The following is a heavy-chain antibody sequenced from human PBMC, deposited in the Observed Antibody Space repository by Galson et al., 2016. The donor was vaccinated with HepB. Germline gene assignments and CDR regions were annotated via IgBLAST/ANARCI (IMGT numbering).Heavy chain of an antibody. Sequence: SLRLSCADSGFTFSDNAMHWVRQAPGKGLEWVALISFDGTEKYYADSVRGRFTISRDNSKNTLYLQMKSLRADDTAVYYCARDRGDYVWGSSRLVPAYSYGVDVWGQGTTVTVSS. CDR1: GFTFSDNA. D-gene: IGHD3-16*02. CDR3: ARDRGDYVWGSSRLVPAYSYGVDV. J-gene: IGHJ6*02. V-gene: IGHV3-30*04. CDR2: ISFDGTEK.